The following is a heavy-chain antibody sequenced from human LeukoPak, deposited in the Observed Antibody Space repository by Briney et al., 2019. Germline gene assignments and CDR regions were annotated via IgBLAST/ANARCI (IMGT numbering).Heavy chain of an antibody. J-gene: IGHJ4*02. CDR2: IYPGDSDT. CDR3: ATAYGDYDYEFDY. CDR1: GYSFTSYW. Sequence: LGESLKISCKGSGYSFTSYWIGWVRQMPGKGLEWMGIIYPGDSDTSYSPSFQGQGTISADKSISTAYLQWSSLKASDTAMYYCATAYGDYDYEFDYWGQGTLVTVSS. V-gene: IGHV5-51*01. D-gene: IGHD4-17*01.